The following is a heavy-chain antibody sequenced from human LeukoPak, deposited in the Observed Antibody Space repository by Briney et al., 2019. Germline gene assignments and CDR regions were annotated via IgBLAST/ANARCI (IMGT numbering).Heavy chain of an antibody. CDR3: ARSRGVLDYFHH. Sequence: SQTLSLTCAISGDSVSSSRAAWNWIRQSPSRGLEWLGRTYYRSKWYNDYAVSVKSRITINPDTSKNQFSLLLNSVSPEDTAVYYCARSRGVLDYFHHWGQGTLVTVSS. CDR2: TYYRSKWYN. V-gene: IGHV6-1*01. D-gene: IGHD3-3*01. J-gene: IGHJ1*01. CDR1: GDSVSSSRAA.